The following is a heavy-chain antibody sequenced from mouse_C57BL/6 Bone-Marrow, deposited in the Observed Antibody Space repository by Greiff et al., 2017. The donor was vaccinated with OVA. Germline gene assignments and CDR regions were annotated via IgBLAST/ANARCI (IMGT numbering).Heavy chain of an antibody. D-gene: IGHD2-3*01. CDR2: IYPRSGNT. CDR3: SRYYDGYYVRY. V-gene: IGHV1-81*01. CDR1: GYTFTSYG. Sequence: QVQLQQSGAELARPGASVKLSCKASGYTFTSYGISWVKQRTGQGLEWIGEIYPRSGNTYYNEKFKGKATLTADKSSSTAYMELRSLTSEDSAVYFCSRYYDGYYVRYGGQGTTLTVSA. J-gene: IGHJ2*01.